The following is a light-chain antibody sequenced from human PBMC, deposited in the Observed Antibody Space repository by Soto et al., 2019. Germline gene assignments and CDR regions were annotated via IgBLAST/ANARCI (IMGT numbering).Light chain of an antibody. V-gene: IGLV1-44*01. CDR3: AAWDDSLNAVV. CDR1: SSNIGSNT. Sequence: QSALTQPPSASGTPGQRVTISCSGRSSNIGSNTVNWYQQVPGTAPKLRIYNNNQRPSGVPERFSGSKSGTSASLAISGLQSEDEADYYCAAWDDSLNAVVFGGGTKLTVL. CDR2: NNN. J-gene: IGLJ2*01.